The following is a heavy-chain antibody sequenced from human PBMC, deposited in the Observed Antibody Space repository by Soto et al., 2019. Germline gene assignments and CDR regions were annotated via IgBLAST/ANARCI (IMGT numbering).Heavy chain of an antibody. CDR2: LYYSGSS. D-gene: IGHD6-19*01. CDR3: ASGSYMQWLALHYYYYGMDV. V-gene: IGHV4-31*03. CDR1: GGSISSGGYY. Sequence: QVQLQESGPGLVKPSQTLSLTCTVSGGSISSGGYYWSWIRQHPGKGLEWIGYLYYSGSSYYNPSLKSRVTLSVDTPKNQFALKLSSVTAADTAVYYCASGSYMQWLALHYYYYGMDVWGQGTTVTVSS. J-gene: IGHJ6*02.